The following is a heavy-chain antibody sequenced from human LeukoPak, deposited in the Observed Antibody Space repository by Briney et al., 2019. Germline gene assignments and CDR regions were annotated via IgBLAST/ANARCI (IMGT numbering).Heavy chain of an antibody. J-gene: IGHJ4*02. D-gene: IGHD3/OR15-3a*01. CDR1: GFIFSNYG. V-gene: IGHV3-33*06. CDR2: IWFDGSNE. CDR3: AKVVPFELGFDY. Sequence: GRSLRLSCAASGFIFSNYGMHWVRQAPGKGLEWVAVIWFDGSNEDYADSVKGRFTTSRDNSKNTLYLQMNSLRAEDTAVYYCAKVVPFELGFDYWGQGTLVTVSS.